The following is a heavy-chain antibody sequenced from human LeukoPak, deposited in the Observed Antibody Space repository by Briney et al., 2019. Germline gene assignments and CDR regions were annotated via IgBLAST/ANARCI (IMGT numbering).Heavy chain of an antibody. CDR2: IYHSGST. D-gene: IGHD3-3*01. J-gene: IGHJ4*02. Sequence: PSETLSLTCAVSGYSISSGYYWGWIRQPPGKGLEWIGSIYHSGSTYYNPSLKSRVTISVDTSKNQFSLKLSSVTAADTAVYYCARVGAHDFWSGYYRPFDYWGQGTLVTVSS. CDR3: ARVGAHDFWSGYYRPFDY. V-gene: IGHV4-38-2*01. CDR1: GYSISSGYY.